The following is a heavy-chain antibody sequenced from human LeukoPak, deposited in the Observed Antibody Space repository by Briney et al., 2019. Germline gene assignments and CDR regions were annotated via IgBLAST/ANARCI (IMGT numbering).Heavy chain of an antibody. CDR1: GFTFSSYA. J-gene: IGHJ4*02. V-gene: IGHV3-30*04. D-gene: IGHD3-22*01. Sequence: GGSLRLSCAASGFTFSSYAMHWVRQAPGKGLEWVAVISYDGSNKYYADSVKGRFTISRDNSKNTLYLQMNSLRAEDTAVYYCARVSGVYDSSGYYEVFDYWGQGTLVTVSS. CDR3: ARVSGVYDSSGYYEVFDY. CDR2: ISYDGSNK.